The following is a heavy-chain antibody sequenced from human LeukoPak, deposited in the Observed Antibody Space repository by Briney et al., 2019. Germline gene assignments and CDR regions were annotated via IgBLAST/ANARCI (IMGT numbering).Heavy chain of an antibody. D-gene: IGHD5-12*01. V-gene: IGHV4-4*07. CDR2: IYTSGST. CDR1: GGSMSTHL. J-gene: IGHJ3*01. CDR3: ARDRAGYSGYEGDPFDV. Sequence: SETLSLTCTVSGGSMSTHLWSWIRQPAGKGPEWIGRIYTSGSTNCNPSLKSRVTMSVDTSKNQFSLKLSSVTAADTAMYYCARDRAGYSGYEGDPFDVWGQGTMVTVSS.